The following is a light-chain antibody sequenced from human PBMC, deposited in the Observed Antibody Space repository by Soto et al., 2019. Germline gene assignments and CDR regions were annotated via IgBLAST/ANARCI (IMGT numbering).Light chain of an antibody. CDR1: SGHSSYI. CDR3: ETWDFHTRV. CDR2: LEGSGSY. J-gene: IGLJ3*02. V-gene: IGLV4-60*02. Sequence: QLVLTQSSSASASLGSSVKLTCTLSSGHSSYIIAWHQQQPGKAPRYLMKLEGSGSYNKGSGVPDRFSGSSSGADRYLTISNLQFEDEADYCGETWDFHTRVFGGGTKLTVL.